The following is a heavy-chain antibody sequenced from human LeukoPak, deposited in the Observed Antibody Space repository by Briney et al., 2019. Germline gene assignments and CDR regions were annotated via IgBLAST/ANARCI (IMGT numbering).Heavy chain of an antibody. V-gene: IGHV3-48*01. CDR2: ISISSNGR. D-gene: IGHD4-11*01. CDR3: ARDQDYSFDF. CDR1: GFTFSSYT. Sequence: PGGSLRLSCAASGFTFSSYTMNWVRQAAGKGLEWVSYISISSNGRYYADSVKGRFTISGDNAKNSVYLQMNSLRPEDTAVYYCARDQDYSFDFWGQGSLVTVSS. J-gene: IGHJ4*02.